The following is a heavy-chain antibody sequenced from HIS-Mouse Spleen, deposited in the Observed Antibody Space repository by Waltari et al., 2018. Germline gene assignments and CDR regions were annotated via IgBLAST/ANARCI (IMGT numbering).Heavy chain of an antibody. CDR1: GGTFSSYA. J-gene: IGHJ4*02. D-gene: IGHD5-18*01. CDR3: AREGNTAMASFDY. Sequence: QVQLVQSGAEVKTPGSSVKVSCKASGGTFSSYATRCVRQAPGQGLEWMGGIIPIFGTANYAQKFQGRVTITADESTSTAYMELSSLRSEDTAVYYCAREGNTAMASFDYWGQGTLVTVSS. V-gene: IGHV1-69*01. CDR2: IIPIFGTA.